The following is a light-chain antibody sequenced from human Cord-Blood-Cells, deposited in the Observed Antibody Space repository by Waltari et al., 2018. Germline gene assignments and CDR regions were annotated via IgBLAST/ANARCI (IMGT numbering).Light chain of an antibody. Sequence: QSALTQPASVSGSPGQSITIPCTGTSTDVGRYNYVSWYQQHPSKAPKPMIYDVSNRPSGVSNRFSGSKSGNTASLTISGLQAEDEADYYCSSYTSSSTWVFGGGTKLTVL. J-gene: IGLJ3*02. CDR1: STDVGRYNY. CDR3: SSYTSSSTWV. CDR2: DVS. V-gene: IGLV2-14*01.